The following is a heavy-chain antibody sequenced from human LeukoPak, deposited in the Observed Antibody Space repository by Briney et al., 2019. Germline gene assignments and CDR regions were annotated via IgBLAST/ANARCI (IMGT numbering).Heavy chain of an antibody. V-gene: IGHV1-69*13. CDR1: GGTFSSYA. J-gene: IGHJ4*02. D-gene: IGHD3-3*01. CDR2: IIPIFGAA. Sequence: SVKVSCKASGGTFSSYAISWVRQAPGHGLEWMGGIIPIFGAANYAQKFKGRVTITADESTSTAYMQLRSLRSEDTAVYYCARDLRDWSGFDYWGQGTLVTVPS. CDR3: ARDLRDWSGFDY.